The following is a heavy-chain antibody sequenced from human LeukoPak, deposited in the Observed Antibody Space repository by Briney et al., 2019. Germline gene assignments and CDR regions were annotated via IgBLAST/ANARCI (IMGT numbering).Heavy chain of an antibody. Sequence: TSETLSLTCAVYGGSFSGYYWNWIRQPPGKGLERIGEINHSGSTNYNPSLKSRVTISVDTSKNQFSLKLSSVTAADTAVYYCARNKRPAYYYYGMDVWGQGTTVTVSS. CDR1: GGSFSGYY. CDR2: INHSGST. V-gene: IGHV4-34*01. CDR3: ARNKRPAYYYYGMDV. D-gene: IGHD1/OR15-1a*01. J-gene: IGHJ6*02.